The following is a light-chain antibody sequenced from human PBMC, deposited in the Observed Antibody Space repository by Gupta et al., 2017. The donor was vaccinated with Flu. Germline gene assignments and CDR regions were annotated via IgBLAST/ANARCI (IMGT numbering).Light chain of an antibody. J-gene: IGLJ3*02. V-gene: IGLV2-14*01. CDR3: SSYTSSSTGV. CDR2: EVS. CDR1: SSDVGGYNY. Sequence: QSALTPPASVSGSPAQSITISCTGTSSDVGGYNYVSWYQQHPGKAPKLMIYEVSNRPSGVSNLFAGTKSGNAASLTISGHQAEDEADYYCSSYTSSSTGVFGGGTKLTVL.